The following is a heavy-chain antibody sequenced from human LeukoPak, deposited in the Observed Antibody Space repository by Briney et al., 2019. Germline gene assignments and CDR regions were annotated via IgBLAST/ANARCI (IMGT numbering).Heavy chain of an antibody. Sequence: GASVKVSCKASGGTFSSYAISWVRQAPGQGLEWMGGIIPIFGTANYAQKFQGRVTITADESTSTAYMELSSLRSGDTAVYYCARMVEMGIYYYYYYMDVWGKGTTVTVSS. D-gene: IGHD5-24*01. J-gene: IGHJ6*03. CDR2: IIPIFGTA. V-gene: IGHV1-69*13. CDR3: ARMVEMGIYYYYYYMDV. CDR1: GGTFSSYA.